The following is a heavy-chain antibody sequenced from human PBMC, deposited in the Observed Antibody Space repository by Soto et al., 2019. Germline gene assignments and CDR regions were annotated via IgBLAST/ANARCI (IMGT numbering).Heavy chain of an antibody. CDR3: ARDALGTPATFWPQ. CDR2: INPNSGGT. CDR1: GYTFTGYY. J-gene: IGHJ4*02. Sequence: QVQLVQAGAEVKKPGASVTVSCETSGYTFTGYYIHWVRQAPGQGLEWMGWINPNSGGTDSAQKFQGRVTMTRDRSISTAYMELSRLTSDDTAIYYCARDALGTPATFWPQGGQGALVSFSS. V-gene: IGHV1-2*02. D-gene: IGHD3-16*01.